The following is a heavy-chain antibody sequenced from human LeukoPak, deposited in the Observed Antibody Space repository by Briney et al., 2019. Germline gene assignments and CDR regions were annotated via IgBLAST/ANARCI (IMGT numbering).Heavy chain of an antibody. V-gene: IGHV3-20*04. CDR3: AREGVGYYGSSGPGDAFDI. CDR2: LSRNGGRT. J-gene: IGHJ3*02. D-gene: IGHD3-22*01. CDR1: GFTFDDYQ. Sequence: GGSLRLSRAASGFTFDDYQMRWVRQAPGKGLEWVSGLSRNGGRTGYAESVKGRLTICRENAKTSLCLKMGRMRAEDTALFYRAREGVGYYGSSGPGDAFDIWGQGTMVTVSS.